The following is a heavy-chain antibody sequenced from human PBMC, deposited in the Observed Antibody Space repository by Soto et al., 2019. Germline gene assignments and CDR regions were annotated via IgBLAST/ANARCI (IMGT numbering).Heavy chain of an antibody. CDR2: IIPIFGTA. D-gene: IGHD2-2*01. J-gene: IGHJ6*02. V-gene: IGHV1-69*13. Sequence: SVRASFKTAVGTVSSDAIIWLRQAPGQGLEWMGGIIPIFGTANYAQKFQGRVTITADESTSTAYMELSSLRSEDTAVYYCARVICSSTSCYRSYYYYGMDVWGQGTTVPVSS. CDR1: VGTVSSDA. CDR3: ARVICSSTSCYRSYYYYGMDV.